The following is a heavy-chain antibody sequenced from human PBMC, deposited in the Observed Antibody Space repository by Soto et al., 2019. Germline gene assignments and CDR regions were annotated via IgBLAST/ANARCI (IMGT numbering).Heavy chain of an antibody. CDR2: ISSSSSYT. CDR3: AREKRVVYYYYGMDV. V-gene: IGHV3-11*06. D-gene: IGHD3-10*01. CDR1: GFTFSDYY. Sequence: GGSLRLSCAASGFTFSDYYMSWIRQAPGKGLEWVSYISSSSSYTNYADSVKGRFTISRDNAKNSLYLQMNSLRAEDTAVYYCAREKRVVYYYYGMDVWGQGTTVTVSS. J-gene: IGHJ6*02.